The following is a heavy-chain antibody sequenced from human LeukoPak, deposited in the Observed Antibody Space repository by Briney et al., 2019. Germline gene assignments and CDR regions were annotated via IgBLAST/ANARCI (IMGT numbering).Heavy chain of an antibody. Sequence: GGTLRLSCVASGFIFRSHAMSWVRQTPGKGLEWVASITGNGQTTNYADSGRGRFTISRDNSKETVSLQMNSLTVEDTAIYYCAKERRRVDTSMIRSYYFEDWGQGTLVTVSS. CDR2: ITGNGQTT. V-gene: IGHV3-23*01. D-gene: IGHD5-18*01. CDR1: GFIFRSHA. CDR3: AKERRRVDTSMIRSYYFED. J-gene: IGHJ4*02.